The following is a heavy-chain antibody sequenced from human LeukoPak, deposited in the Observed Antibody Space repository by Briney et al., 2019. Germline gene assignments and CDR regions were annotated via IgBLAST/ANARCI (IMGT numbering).Heavy chain of an antibody. CDR1: GGTFSSYA. J-gene: IGHJ3*02. V-gene: IGHV1-69*04. CDR3: ARGVEMATITMGDDAFDI. CDR2: IIPILGIA. D-gene: IGHD5-24*01. Sequence: ASVKVSCKASGGTFSSYAISWVRQAPGQGLEWMGRIIPILGIANYAQKFQGRVTITADKSTSTAYMELSSLRSEDTAVYYCARGVEMATITMGDDAFDIWGQGTMVTVSS.